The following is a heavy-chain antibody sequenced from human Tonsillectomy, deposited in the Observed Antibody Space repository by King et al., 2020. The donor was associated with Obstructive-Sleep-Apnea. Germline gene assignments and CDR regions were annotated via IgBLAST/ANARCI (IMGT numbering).Heavy chain of an antibody. CDR1: GFTFSSYV. D-gene: IGHD6-13*01. V-gene: IGHV3-30*02. CDR2: IRFDGSNK. J-gene: IGHJ4*02. Sequence: VQLVESGGGVVQPGGSLRLSCAASGFTFSSYVMHWVRQAPGKGLEWVAFIRFDGSNKYYADSVKGRFTISRDNSKNTLYLQMNSLRAEDTAVYYCAKEGSNSSTWAFLDYWGQGPLVTVSS. CDR3: AKEGSNSSTWAFLDY.